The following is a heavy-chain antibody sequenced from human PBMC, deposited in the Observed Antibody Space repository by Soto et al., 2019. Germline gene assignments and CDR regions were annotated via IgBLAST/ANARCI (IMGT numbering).Heavy chain of an antibody. D-gene: IGHD4-17*01. CDR2: ISAYNGNT. CDR3: XXXXXXXLFDY. Sequence: QVQLVQSGAEVKKPGASVKVSCKASGYTFTSYGISWVRQAPGQGLEWMGWISAYNGNTNYAQKLQGRVTMTTDTXXXXXXXXXXXXXXXXXXXXXXXXXXXXXLFDYWGQGTLVTVSS. J-gene: IGHJ4*02. CDR1: GYTFTSYG. V-gene: IGHV1-18*01.